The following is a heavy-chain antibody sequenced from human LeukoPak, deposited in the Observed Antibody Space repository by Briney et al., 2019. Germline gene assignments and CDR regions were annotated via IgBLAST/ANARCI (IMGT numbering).Heavy chain of an antibody. CDR2: ISAYNGNT. J-gene: IGHJ5*02. D-gene: IGHD3-9*01. V-gene: IGHV1-18*04. CDR1: GYTFTSYG. Sequence: GASVKVSCKASGYTFTSYGISWVRQAPGQGLEWMGWISAYNGNTNYAQKLQGRVTMTTDTSTSTAYMELRSLRSNDTAVYYCARWGFDQLIAGFDPWGQGTLVTVSS. CDR3: ARWGFDQLIAGFDP.